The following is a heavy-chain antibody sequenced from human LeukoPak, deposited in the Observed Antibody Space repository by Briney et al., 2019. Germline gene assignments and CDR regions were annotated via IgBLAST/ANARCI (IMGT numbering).Heavy chain of an antibody. CDR3: ARQQIYVDSGLVDYFDY. D-gene: IGHD5-18*01. CDR2: MYYSGTT. J-gene: IGHJ4*02. Sequence: SETLSLTCAVYGGSFSGYYWSWIRQPPGKGLQWIGYMYYSGTTNYNPSLRSRVTISADTSKNQFSLQVSSVTAADTAVYYCARQQIYVDSGLVDYFDYWGQGILVTVSS. V-gene: IGHV4-59*01. CDR1: GGSFSGYY.